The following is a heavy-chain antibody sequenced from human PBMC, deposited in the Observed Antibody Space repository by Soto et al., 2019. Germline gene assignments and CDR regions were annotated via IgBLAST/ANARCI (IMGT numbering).Heavy chain of an antibody. Sequence: QVQLVESGGGLVKPGGSLRLSCAASGFTFSDYYMSWIRQAPGKGLEWISYISNGGGAISYAGSVKGRFTISRDNAKNSLFLQMNNLRAEDTAVYYCARRGSTVTFTYWGQGPLVTVSS. V-gene: IGHV3-11*01. J-gene: IGHJ4*02. CDR2: ISNGGGAI. CDR3: ARRGSTVTFTY. CDR1: GFTFSDYY. D-gene: IGHD4-17*01.